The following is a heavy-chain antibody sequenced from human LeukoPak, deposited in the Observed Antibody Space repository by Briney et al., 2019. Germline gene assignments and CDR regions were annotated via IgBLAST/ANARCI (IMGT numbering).Heavy chain of an antibody. D-gene: IGHD3-9*01. V-gene: IGHV3-74*01. CDR1: GFTFSSYW. Sequence: PGGSLRLSCAASGFTFSSYWMHWVRQAPGKGLVWVSRINSDGSSTSYADSVKGRFTISRDNSKNTLYLQMHNLRAEDTAVYYCARVRRHYDILTGYYPAVVDYWGQGTLVAVSS. CDR2: INSDGSST. J-gene: IGHJ4*02. CDR3: ARVRRHYDILTGYYPAVVDY.